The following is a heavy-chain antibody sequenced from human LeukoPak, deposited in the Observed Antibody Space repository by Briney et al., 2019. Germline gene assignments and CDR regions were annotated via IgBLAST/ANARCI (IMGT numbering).Heavy chain of an antibody. CDR3: ARSGDYDILTGYVDY. CDR2: ISYDGSNK. D-gene: IGHD3-9*01. Sequence: GGSLRLSCAASGFTFSSYAMHWVRQAPGKGLEWVAVISYDGSNKYYADSVKGRFTISRDNSKNTLYLQMNSLRAEDTAVYYCARSGDYDILTGYVDYWGQGTLVTVSS. V-gene: IGHV3-30-3*01. CDR1: GFTFSSYA. J-gene: IGHJ4*02.